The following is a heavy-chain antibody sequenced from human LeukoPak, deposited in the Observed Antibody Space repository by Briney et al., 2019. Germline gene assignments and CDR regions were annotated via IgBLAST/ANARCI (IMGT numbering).Heavy chain of an antibody. CDR1: GFTFNDYY. Sequence: PGGSLRLSCTASGFTFNDYYMTWIRQAPGKGLEWISSISGSDGTIFYADSVKGRFTISRDNAKNTLYLQMNSLRAEDTAVYYCARLPYYYDSSGYYHYWGQGTLVTVSS. CDR3: ARLPYYYDSSGYYHY. J-gene: IGHJ4*02. CDR2: ISGSDGTI. D-gene: IGHD3-22*01. V-gene: IGHV3-11*04.